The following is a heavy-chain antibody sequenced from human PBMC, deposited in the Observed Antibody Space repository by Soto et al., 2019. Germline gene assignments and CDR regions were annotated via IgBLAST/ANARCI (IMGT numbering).Heavy chain of an antibody. CDR3: ARIKWGLDYYSGMDV. J-gene: IGHJ6*02. D-gene: IGHD1-26*01. V-gene: IGHV1-2*02. Sequence: QVQLVQSGAEVKKSGASVKVSCKASGYTFSDYFIQWLRQAPGQGLEWVAWINPKTAATNDAKKFQDRVTVTSDTSLSTAYLELTRLRPDDTALYYCARIKWGLDYYSGMDVWGQGTAVTVSS. CDR1: GYTFSDYF. CDR2: INPKTAAT.